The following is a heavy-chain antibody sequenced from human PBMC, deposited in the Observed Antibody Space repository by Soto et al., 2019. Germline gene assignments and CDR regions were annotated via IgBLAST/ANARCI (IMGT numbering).Heavy chain of an antibody. CDR2: IYPGDSDT. CDR1: GYSFTSYW. Sequence: GESLKISCKGSGYSFTSYWIGWVRQMPGKGLEWMGIIYPGDSDTRYSPSFKGQVTISADKSISTAYLQCSSLKASDIAMYYCARHGNPGGYYYYGMDVWGQGTTVTVSS. D-gene: IGHD3-10*01. CDR3: ARHGNPGGYYYYGMDV. V-gene: IGHV5-51*01. J-gene: IGHJ6*02.